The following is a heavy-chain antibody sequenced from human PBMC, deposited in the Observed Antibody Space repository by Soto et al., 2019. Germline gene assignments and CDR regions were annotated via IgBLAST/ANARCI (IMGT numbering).Heavy chain of an antibody. Sequence: QVQLVESGGGLVKPGGSLRLSCAASGFTFSDYYMSWIRQAPGKGLEWVSYISSSSSYTNYADSVKGRFTISRDNAKNSLYLQRNSLRAEDTAVYYCARVWWSGSSTVDYWGQGTLVTVSS. J-gene: IGHJ4*02. CDR1: GFTFSDYY. CDR2: ISSSSSYT. D-gene: IGHD1-26*01. CDR3: ARVWWSGSSTVDY. V-gene: IGHV3-11*05.